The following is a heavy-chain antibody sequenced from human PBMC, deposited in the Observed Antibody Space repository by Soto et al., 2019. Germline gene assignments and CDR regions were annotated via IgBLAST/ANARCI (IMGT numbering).Heavy chain of an antibody. J-gene: IGHJ4*02. CDR2: IYNSGIT. CDR3: ARWANLGYCSGGSCYFDS. V-gene: IGHV4-59*08. Sequence: SETLSLTCTVSGGSISNYYWSWIRQPPGKGLEWVGFIYNSGITSYNPSLKSRVTISVDTSKNQFSLKLRSVTAADTAVYYCARWANLGYCSGGSCYFDSWGQGTLVTVSS. CDR1: GGSISNYY. D-gene: IGHD2-15*01.